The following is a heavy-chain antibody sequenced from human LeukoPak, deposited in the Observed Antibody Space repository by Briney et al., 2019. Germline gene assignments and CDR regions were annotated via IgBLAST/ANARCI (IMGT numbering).Heavy chain of an antibody. CDR1: GYTFTGYY. J-gene: IGHJ5*02. CDR3: ARDRGYCSSTSCYTWFDP. D-gene: IGHD2-2*02. CDR2: INPNSGGT. V-gene: IGHV1-2*02. Sequence: ASVKVSCKASGYTFTGYYMHWVRQAPGQGLEWMGWINPNSGGTNYAQKFQGRVTMTRDTSISTAYMELSRLRSDDTAVYYCARDRGYCSSTSCYTWFDPWGQGTLVTVSS.